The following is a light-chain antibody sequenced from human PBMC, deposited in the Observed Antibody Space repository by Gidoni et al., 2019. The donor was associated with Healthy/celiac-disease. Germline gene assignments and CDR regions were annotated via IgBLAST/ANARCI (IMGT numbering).Light chain of an antibody. V-gene: IGLV2-8*01. CDR1: SRDVGGYNY. CDR3: SSYAGSNPVV. Sequence: QSALTQPPSASGSPGQSVTISCTGTSRDVGGYNYVSWYQQHPGKAPKLMLYEVSKRPSGVPDRFSGSKSGNTASLTVSGLQAEDEADYYYSSYAGSNPVVFGGGTKLTVL. CDR2: EVS. J-gene: IGLJ2*01.